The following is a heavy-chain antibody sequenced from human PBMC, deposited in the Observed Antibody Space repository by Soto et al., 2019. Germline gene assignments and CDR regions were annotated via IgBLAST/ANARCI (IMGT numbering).Heavy chain of an antibody. CDR1: GYIFTNYG. D-gene: IGHD5-18*01. V-gene: IGHV1-18*01. Sequence: ASVKVSCKTSGYIFTNYGISWVRQAPGQGLEWMGWISVYNGKTNYAQKFQGRVTMTTDTSTSTAYMELRSLRSEDTAMYYCARSGDRTKLWLSWFDPWGQGTMVTV. J-gene: IGHJ5*02. CDR3: ARSGDRTKLWLSWFDP. CDR2: ISVYNGKT.